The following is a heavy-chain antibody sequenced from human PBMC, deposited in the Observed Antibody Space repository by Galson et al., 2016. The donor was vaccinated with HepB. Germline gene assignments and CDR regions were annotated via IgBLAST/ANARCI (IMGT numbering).Heavy chain of an antibody. D-gene: IGHD2-15*01. CDR1: GGSFSTHA. CDR3: ASSFKYCSGGGCIRDFYVMDV. V-gene: IGHV1-69*13. Sequence: SVKVSCKASGGSFSTHAISWVRQAPGQGLEWMGGIIPISGTPHYAQKFQGRVTITADEFTSTAYSELSSLRSEDTAVYHCASSFKYCSGGGCIRDFYVMDVWGQGTTVTVSS. J-gene: IGHJ6*02. CDR2: IIPISGTP.